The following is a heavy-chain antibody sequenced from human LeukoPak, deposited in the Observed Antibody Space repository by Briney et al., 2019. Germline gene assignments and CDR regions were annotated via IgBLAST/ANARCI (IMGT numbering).Heavy chain of an antibody. CDR3: ARGLLAVAGDDY. D-gene: IGHD6-19*01. V-gene: IGHV1-18*01. CDR1: GYTFISYG. CDR2: ITVYNGNT. Sequence: GSVKVSCKTSGYTFISYGISWVRQAPGQGLEWMGWITVYNGNTNYAQKFQGRVTMTTDSSTSTVYMELRSLRYDDTAVYYCARGLLAVAGDDYWGQGTLVSVSS. J-gene: IGHJ4*02.